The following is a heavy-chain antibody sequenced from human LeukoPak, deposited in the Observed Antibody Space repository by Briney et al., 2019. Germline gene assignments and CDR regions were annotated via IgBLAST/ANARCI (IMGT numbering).Heavy chain of an antibody. D-gene: IGHD3-3*01. CDR2: ISAYNGDT. Sequence: GASVKVSCKASGYTFTNYGITWVRQAPGLGLEWMGRISAYNGDTNYAQKLQGRVTITADESTSTAYMELSSLRSEDTAVYYCARLQRRYDFWSGESDYWGQGTLVTVSS. CDR1: GYTFTNYG. V-gene: IGHV1-18*01. J-gene: IGHJ4*02. CDR3: ARLQRRYDFWSGESDY.